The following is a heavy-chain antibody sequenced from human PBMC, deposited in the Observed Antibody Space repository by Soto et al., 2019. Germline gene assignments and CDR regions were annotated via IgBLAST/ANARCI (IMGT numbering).Heavy chain of an antibody. D-gene: IGHD3-10*01. CDR3: ARDRATGNYHYGMDV. J-gene: IGHJ6*02. CDR1: GGSISSYY. Sequence: SETLSLTCTVSGGSISSYYWSWIRQPPGKGLEWIGYIYYSGSTNYNPSLKSRVTISVDTSKNQFSLKLSSVTAADTAVYYCARDRATGNYHYGMDVWGRGTTVTVSS. CDR2: IYYSGST. V-gene: IGHV4-59*01.